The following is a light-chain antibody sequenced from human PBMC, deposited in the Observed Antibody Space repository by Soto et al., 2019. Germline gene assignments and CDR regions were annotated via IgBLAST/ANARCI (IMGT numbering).Light chain of an antibody. CDR2: AAS. J-gene: IGKJ5*01. CDR3: QQSYSTPIT. Sequence: DIQMTQSPSTLSASLGDIVTITCRASENINSRLAWYQQKPGKAPQLLIYAASSLQSGVPSRFSGSGSGTDFTLTIGSLQPDDFATYYCQQSYSTPITFGQGTLLEI. CDR1: ENINSR. V-gene: IGKV1-39*01.